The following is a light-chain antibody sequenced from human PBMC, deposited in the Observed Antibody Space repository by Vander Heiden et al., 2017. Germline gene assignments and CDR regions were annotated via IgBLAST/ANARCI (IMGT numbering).Light chain of an antibody. J-gene: IGLJ3*02. V-gene: IGLV1-47*01. CDR3: ASWDDSLSVVL. CDR1: SSNIGAGH. Sequence: QSILTQPPPASGTPGHRVTISCSGSSSNIGAGHVNWYQQLPGAAPKVIIYGTSQRPSGVADRFSGSKSGTSATLAISGLRSDDEADYYCASWDDSLSVVLFGGGTRLTVL. CDR2: GTS.